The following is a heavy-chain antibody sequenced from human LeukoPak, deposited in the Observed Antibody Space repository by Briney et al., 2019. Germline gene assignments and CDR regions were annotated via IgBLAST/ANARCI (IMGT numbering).Heavy chain of an antibody. CDR2: ISGGGGST. CDR3: AKDGLSGSGSYSWGKMDV. Sequence: GGSLRLSCAASGFTVSSYAMNWVRQAPGKGLEWVSAISGGGGSTPYADSVNGRFTIYRDNSKNMVYMQMNSLRVEDTAVYYCAKDGLSGSGSYSWGKMDVWGKGTTVTVSS. V-gene: IGHV3-23*01. D-gene: IGHD3-10*01. J-gene: IGHJ6*04. CDR1: GFTVSSYA.